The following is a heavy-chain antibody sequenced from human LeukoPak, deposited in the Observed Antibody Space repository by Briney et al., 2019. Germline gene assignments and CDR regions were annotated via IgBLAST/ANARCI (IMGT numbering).Heavy chain of an antibody. V-gene: IGHV3-23*01. D-gene: IGHD3-9*01. CDR3: AKTQGGLRYFDWLLSYFDY. J-gene: IGHJ4*02. Sequence: PGGSLRLSCAASGFTFSSYGMSWVRQAPGKGLEWVSAISGSGGSTYYADSVKGRFTISRDNSKNTLYLQMNSLRAEDTAVYYCAKTQGGLRYFDWLLSYFDYWGQGTLVTVSS. CDR2: ISGSGGST. CDR1: GFTFSSYG.